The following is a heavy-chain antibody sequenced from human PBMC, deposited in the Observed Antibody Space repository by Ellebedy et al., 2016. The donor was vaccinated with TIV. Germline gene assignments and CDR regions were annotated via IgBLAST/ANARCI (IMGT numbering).Heavy chain of an antibody. CDR3: TRSSRCLSCWFDP. Sequence: AASVKVSCKTSGYTFTSHVIHWVRQAPGQRLEWMGWVNGGNGYTKYSQKFQGRVTFTRDTSASTAYMELSSLRSEDTAVYYCTRSSRCLSCWFDPWGQGTMVTVSS. D-gene: IGHD2-2*01. CDR2: VNGGNGYT. V-gene: IGHV1-3*01. CDR1: GYTFTSHV. J-gene: IGHJ5*02.